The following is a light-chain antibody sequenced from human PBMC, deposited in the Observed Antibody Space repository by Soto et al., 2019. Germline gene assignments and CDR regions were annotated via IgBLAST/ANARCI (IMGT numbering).Light chain of an antibody. CDR2: KAS. Sequence: DIQLTQSPSTLSASVGDRVTITCRASQSISSWLAWYQQKPGKAPKLLIYKASSLESGVPSRISGSGSGTEFTLTISSPQPDDFATYYCKQYNSYSPWAFGQGTKVEIK. CDR3: KQYNSYSPWA. V-gene: IGKV1-5*03. CDR1: QSISSW. J-gene: IGKJ1*01.